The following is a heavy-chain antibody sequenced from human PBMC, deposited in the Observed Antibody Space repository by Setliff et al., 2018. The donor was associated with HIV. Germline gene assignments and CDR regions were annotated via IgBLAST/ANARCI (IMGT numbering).Heavy chain of an antibody. Sequence: PSETLSLTCTVSGGSISSSSYYWGWIRQPPGKGLEWIGTIYYSGSTYSNPSLKSRFTMSVDTSKNQFSLKLISVTAADTAVYYCARREYSSSSPPFDYWGQGTLVTVSS. CDR3: ARREYSSSSPPFDY. J-gene: IGHJ4*02. CDR2: IYYSGST. D-gene: IGHD6-6*01. CDR1: GGSISSSSYY. V-gene: IGHV4-39*01.